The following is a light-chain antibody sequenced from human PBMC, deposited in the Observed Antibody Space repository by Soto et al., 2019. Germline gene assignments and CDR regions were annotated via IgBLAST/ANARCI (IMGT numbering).Light chain of an antibody. J-gene: IGLJ1*01. Sequence: QSVLTQPASVSGSPGQSITISCTGTSSDVGSYNLVSWYQQHPGKAPKLMLYEGSKRPSGVSNRFSGSKSGSTASLTISGLQAEDESDYYCCSYAGSSTYVFGTGTKSPS. CDR1: SSDVGSYNL. V-gene: IGLV2-23*01. CDR3: CSYAGSSTYV. CDR2: EGS.